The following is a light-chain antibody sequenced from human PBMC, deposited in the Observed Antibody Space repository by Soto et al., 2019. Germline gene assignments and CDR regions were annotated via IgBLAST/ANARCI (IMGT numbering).Light chain of an antibody. V-gene: IGLV2-8*01. CDR1: SSDVGASDY. Sequence: QSALTQPPSASGSPGQSVAISCTGTSSDVGASDYVSWYQQHSGKAPKLLLYEVNKRPSGVPDRFSGSKSGNTASLTVSALQADDEADYYCLSHSGSSNALGTGTKVTVL. CDR2: EVN. CDR3: LSHSGSSNA. J-gene: IGLJ1*01.